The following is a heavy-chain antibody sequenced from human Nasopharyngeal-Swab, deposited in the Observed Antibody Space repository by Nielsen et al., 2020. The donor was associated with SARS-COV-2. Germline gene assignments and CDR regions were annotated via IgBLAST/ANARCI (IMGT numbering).Heavy chain of an antibody. CDR1: GFTFSDYW. CDR3: ARDYWWSFDY. D-gene: IGHD2-15*01. V-gene: IGHV3-7*03. J-gene: IGHJ4*02. Sequence: GESLKISCAASGFTFSDYWMNWLRQAPGKGLVWVAIIKPDGSEKYYVDSVKGRFNISRDNAKNSLYLQMNSLRAEDTAVYYCARDYWWSFDYWGQGTLVTVSS. CDR2: IKPDGSEK.